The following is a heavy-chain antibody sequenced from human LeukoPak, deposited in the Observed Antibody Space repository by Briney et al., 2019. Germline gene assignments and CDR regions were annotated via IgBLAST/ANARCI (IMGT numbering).Heavy chain of an antibody. Sequence: ASVKVSCKASGYTFTSYDINWVRQATGQGLEWMGWMNPNSGNTGYAQKFQGRVTMTRNTSISTAYMELSSLRSEDTAVYYYARVYYDSSGYPGSYWGQGTLVTVSP. CDR3: ARVYYDSSGYPGSY. CDR2: MNPNSGNT. CDR1: GYTFTSYD. D-gene: IGHD3-22*01. J-gene: IGHJ4*02. V-gene: IGHV1-8*01.